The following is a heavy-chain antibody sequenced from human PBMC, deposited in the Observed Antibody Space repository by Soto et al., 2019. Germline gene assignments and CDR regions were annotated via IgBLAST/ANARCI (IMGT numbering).Heavy chain of an antibody. J-gene: IGHJ4*02. D-gene: IGHD4-17*01. Sequence: EVQLLESGGDLVQPGGSLRLSCAASGFTFSRCAMSWVRQAPGKGLEWVSAISGSGSNTYYTDSVKGRFTISRDNSKNMLYLQMNSLRVEDTAAYYCAREDPFAAETKEPHFDYWGQGILVTVSS. CDR1: GFTFSRCA. CDR2: ISGSGSNT. CDR3: AREDPFAAETKEPHFDY. V-gene: IGHV3-23*01.